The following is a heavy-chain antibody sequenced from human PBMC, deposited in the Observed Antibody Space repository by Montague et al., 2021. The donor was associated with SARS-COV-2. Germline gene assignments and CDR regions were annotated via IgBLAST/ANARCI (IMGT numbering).Heavy chain of an antibody. CDR1: GFTFSSYV. D-gene: IGHD1-26*01. J-gene: IGHJ4*02. V-gene: IGHV3-23*03. Sequence: SLRLSCAASGFTFSSYVMSWVRQPPGKGLEWVALIYSAGSNTSYADSVKGRFTISRDNLKNTLYLQMNSLRAEDTAVYYCLGGCLGRYYFDYWGQGTLVTVSS. CDR2: IYSAGSNT. CDR3: LGGCLGRYYFDY.